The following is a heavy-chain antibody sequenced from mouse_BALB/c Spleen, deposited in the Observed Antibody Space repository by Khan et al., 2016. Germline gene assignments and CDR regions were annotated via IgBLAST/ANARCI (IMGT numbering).Heavy chain of an antibody. CDR3: AREGITTVVAKGLDY. V-gene: IGHV1S135*01. CDR1: GYAFTSYN. D-gene: IGHD1-1*01. CDR2: IDPYNGGT. J-gene: IGHJ2*01. Sequence: VQLQQSGPELVKPGASVKVSCKASGYAFTSYNMYWVKQSHGKRLEWIGYIDPYNGGTSYSQKFQGKATLTVDKSSSTAYMHLNSLTSEDSAVYYCAREGITTVVAKGLDYWGQGTTLTVSS.